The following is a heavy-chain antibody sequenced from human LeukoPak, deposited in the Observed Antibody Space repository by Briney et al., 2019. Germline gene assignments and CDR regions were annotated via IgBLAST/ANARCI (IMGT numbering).Heavy chain of an antibody. Sequence: KPSETLSLTCAVYGGSFSGYHWSWIRQPPGKGLEWIGEINHSGSTNYNPSLKSRVTISVDTSKNQFSLKLSSVTAADTAVYYCARGKIISGYDYGFDYWGQGTLVTVSS. CDR1: GGSFSGYH. CDR3: ARGKIISGYDYGFDY. CDR2: INHSGST. D-gene: IGHD5-12*01. V-gene: IGHV4-34*01. J-gene: IGHJ4*02.